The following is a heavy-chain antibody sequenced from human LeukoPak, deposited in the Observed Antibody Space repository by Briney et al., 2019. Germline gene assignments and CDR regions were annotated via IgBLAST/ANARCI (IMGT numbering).Heavy chain of an antibody. J-gene: IGHJ4*02. D-gene: IGHD3-10*01. CDR1: GYTFTGYY. CDR2: IIPIFGTA. CDR3: ARAPAVGQYYFDY. V-gene: IGHV1-69*06. Sequence: SVKVSCKASGYTFTGYYMHWVRQAPGQGLEWMGGIIPIFGTANYAQKFQGRVTITADKSTSTAYMELSSLRSEDTAVYYCARAPAVGQYYFDYWGQGTLVTVSS.